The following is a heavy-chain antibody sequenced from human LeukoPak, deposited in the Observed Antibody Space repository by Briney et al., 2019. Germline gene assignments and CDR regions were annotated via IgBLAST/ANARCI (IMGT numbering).Heavy chain of an antibody. CDR1: GYTFTGYY. V-gene: IGHV1-2*02. CDR2: INPNSGGT. CDR3: ARGRNYDFWSGYYDY. J-gene: IGHJ4*02. D-gene: IGHD3-3*01. Sequence: ASVKVSCKASGYTFTGYYMHWVRQAPGQGLEWMGWINPNSGGTNYAQKLQGRVTMTRDTSISTAYMELSRLRSDDTAVYYCARGRNYDFWSGYYDYWGQGTLVTVSS.